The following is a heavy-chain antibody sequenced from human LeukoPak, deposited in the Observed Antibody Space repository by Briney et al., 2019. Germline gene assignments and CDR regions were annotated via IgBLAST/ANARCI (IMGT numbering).Heavy chain of an antibody. CDR2: IYYSGST. J-gene: IGHJ4*02. CDR3: ASLVRVSTSGNDY. CDR1: GGSISSYY. V-gene: IGHV4-59*01. Sequence: SETQSLTCTVSGGSISSYYWSWIRQPPGKGLEWIGYIYYSGSTNYNPSLKSRVTISVDTSKNQFSLKLSSVTAADTAVYYCASLVRVSTSGNDYWGQGTPVTVSS. D-gene: IGHD2/OR15-2a*01.